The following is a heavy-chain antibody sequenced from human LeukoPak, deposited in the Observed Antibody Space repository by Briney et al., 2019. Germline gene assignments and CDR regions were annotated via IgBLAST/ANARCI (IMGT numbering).Heavy chain of an antibody. CDR2: INSDGSST. Sequence: GGSLRLSCAASGFTFSSYWMHWVRQAPGKGLVWVSRINSDGSSTSYADSVKGRFTISRDNAKNTPYLQMNSLRAEDTAVYYCARDYGSGSYPDYWGQGTLVTVSS. CDR1: GFTFSSYW. D-gene: IGHD3-10*01. CDR3: ARDYGSGSYPDY. J-gene: IGHJ4*02. V-gene: IGHV3-74*01.